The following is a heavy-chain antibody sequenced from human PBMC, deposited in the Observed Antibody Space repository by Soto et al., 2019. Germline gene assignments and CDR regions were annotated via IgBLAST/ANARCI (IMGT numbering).Heavy chain of an antibody. D-gene: IGHD4-17*01. Sequence: QVQLQESGPGLVKPSQTLSLTCTVSGGSISSGGYYWSWIRQHPGKGLEWIGYIYYSGSTYYNPALKCRLTISVDTSKTNFSVRLSSVTAADTAVYYCARDRKDDYFDYSSYDYYGMDVWGQGTTVTVSS. CDR1: GGSISSGGYY. CDR3: ARDRKDDYFDYSSYDYYGMDV. V-gene: IGHV4-31*03. CDR2: IYYSGST. J-gene: IGHJ6*02.